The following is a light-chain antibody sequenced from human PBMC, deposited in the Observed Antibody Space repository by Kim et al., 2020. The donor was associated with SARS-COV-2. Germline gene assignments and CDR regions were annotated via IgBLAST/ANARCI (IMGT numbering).Light chain of an antibody. CDR2: LNSDGSH. Sequence: QPVLTQSPSASASLGASVKLTCTLSSGHSSYAIAWHQQQPEKGPRYLMKLNSDGSHSKGDGIPDRFSGSSSGAERYLTISSLQSEDEADYYCQTWGTSSWGFGGGTQLTVL. J-gene: IGLJ3*02. CDR1: SGHSSYA. CDR3: QTWGTSSWG. V-gene: IGLV4-69*01.